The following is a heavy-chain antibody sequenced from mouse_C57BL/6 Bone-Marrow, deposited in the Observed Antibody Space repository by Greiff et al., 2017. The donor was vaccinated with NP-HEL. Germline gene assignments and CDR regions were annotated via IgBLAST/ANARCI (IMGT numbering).Heavy chain of an antibody. CDR3: ARYYGAMDD. CDR2: IDPEDGGT. V-gene: IGHV14-2*01. D-gene: IGHD1-1*02. CDR1: GFNITDYY. J-gene: IGHJ4*01. Sequence: EVQLQQSGAELVKPGASVKLSCTASGFNITDYYMHWVKQRPEQGLEWIGRIDPEDGGTKYAPKFQGKATITVDTSSNTAYLQLSSLTSEDAAVYYYARYYGAMDDWGQGTTVTVSS.